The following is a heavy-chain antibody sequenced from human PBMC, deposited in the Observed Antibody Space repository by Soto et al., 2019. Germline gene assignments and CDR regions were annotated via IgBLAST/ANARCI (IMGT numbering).Heavy chain of an antibody. D-gene: IGHD4-17*01. CDR1: GGSMSKFY. Sequence: PSETLSLTCSVSGGSMSKFYWSWIRKTAGKGLEWMGRVYATGTSDYNPSLRSRIAMSVDISKKTFSLRLRSVTAADTGVYYCVRDRSKTLRDCFDPWGQGILVTVSS. CDR2: VYATGTS. CDR3: VRDRSKTLRDCFDP. J-gene: IGHJ5*02. V-gene: IGHV4-4*07.